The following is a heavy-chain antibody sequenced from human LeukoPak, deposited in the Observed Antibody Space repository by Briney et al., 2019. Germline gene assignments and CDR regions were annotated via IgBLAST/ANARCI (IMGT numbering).Heavy chain of an antibody. J-gene: IGHJ4*02. V-gene: IGHV3-30-3*01. CDR2: ISYDGSNK. Sequence: QSGGSLRLSCAASGFTFSSYAMHWVRQAPGKGLEWVAVISYDGSNKYYADSVKGRFTISRDNSKNTLYLQMNSLRAEDTAVYYCARECCSGGSCYSGFDYWGQGTLVTVSS. CDR1: GFTFSSYA. D-gene: IGHD2-15*01. CDR3: ARECCSGGSCYSGFDY.